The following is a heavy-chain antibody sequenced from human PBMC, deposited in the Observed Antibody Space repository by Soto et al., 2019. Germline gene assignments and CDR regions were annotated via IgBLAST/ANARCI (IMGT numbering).Heavy chain of an antibody. V-gene: IGHV1-3*01. CDR1: RYTFTTYT. J-gene: IGHJ5*02. D-gene: IGHD4-17*01. Sequence: ASVKVSCKTSRYTFTTYTMHWVRQAPGQSLEWLGWINADSGNTKYSQKFQGRVTMTRDTSASTAYIELDSLRSEDTAVYYCARDRLTVPATAERSSWFDPWGQGTLVTVSS. CDR2: INADSGNT. CDR3: ARDRLTVPATAERSSWFDP.